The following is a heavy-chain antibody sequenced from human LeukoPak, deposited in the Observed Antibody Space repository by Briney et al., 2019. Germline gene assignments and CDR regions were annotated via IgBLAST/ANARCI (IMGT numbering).Heavy chain of an antibody. D-gene: IGHD1-26*01. J-gene: IGHJ2*01. Sequence: SETLSLTCTVSSGSISSYYWSWIRQPPGKGLEWIGYIYYSGSTNYNPSLKSRVTISVDTSKNQFSLKLSSVTAADTAVYYCARDQGSWDLPQASWYFDLWGRGTLVTVSS. CDR3: ARDQGSWDLPQASWYFDL. V-gene: IGHV4-59*12. CDR1: SGSISSYY. CDR2: IYYSGST.